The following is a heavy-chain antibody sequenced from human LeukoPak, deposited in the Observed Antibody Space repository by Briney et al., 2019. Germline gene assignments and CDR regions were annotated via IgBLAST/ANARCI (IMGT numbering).Heavy chain of an antibody. J-gene: IGHJ4*02. V-gene: IGHV3-48*01. Sequence: GGSLRLSCATSGFTFSAYGMNWVRQAPGKGLEWVSHISSSSSSIHYAASVKGRFTISRDNAKNSLYLQVNSLRAEDTAVYFCARDRDGFYFDYWGQGTLVTVSS. D-gene: IGHD3-10*01. CDR1: GFTFSAYG. CDR3: ARDRDGFYFDY. CDR2: ISSSSSSI.